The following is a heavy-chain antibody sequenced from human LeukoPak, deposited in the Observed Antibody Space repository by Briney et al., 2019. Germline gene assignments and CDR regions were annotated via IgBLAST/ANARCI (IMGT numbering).Heavy chain of an antibody. CDR2: IYYSGGT. CDR1: GGSISSYY. V-gene: IGHV4-59*12. J-gene: IGHJ4*02. CDR3: ARDQSGSYIFDY. Sequence: SETLSLTCTVSGGSISSYYWSWIRQPPGKGLEWIGYIYYSGGTNYNPSLKSRVTISVDTSKKQFSLRLSSVTAADTAVYYCARDQSGSYIFDYWGQGTLVTVSS. D-gene: IGHD1-26*01.